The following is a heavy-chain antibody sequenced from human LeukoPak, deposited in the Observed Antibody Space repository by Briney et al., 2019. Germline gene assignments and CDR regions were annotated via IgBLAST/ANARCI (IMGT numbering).Heavy chain of an antibody. D-gene: IGHD1-26*01. Sequence: GGSLRLSCAASGFTVSSNYMSWVRQAPGKGLEWVSLIYAGGSTYYADAVKGRFTISRHNSKNTLHLQMNSLRVEDTAVYYCANAGRSELIWDYAMDVWGQGTTVTVSS. J-gene: IGHJ6*02. CDR2: IYAGGST. V-gene: IGHV3-53*04. CDR3: ANAGRSELIWDYAMDV. CDR1: GFTVSSNY.